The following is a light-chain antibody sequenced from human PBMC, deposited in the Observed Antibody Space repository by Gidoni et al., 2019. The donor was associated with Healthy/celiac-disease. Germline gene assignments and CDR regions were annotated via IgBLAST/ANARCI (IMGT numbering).Light chain of an antibody. CDR2: YDS. V-gene: IGLV3-21*04. CDR1: NIGSKS. J-gene: IGLJ3*02. CDR3: QVWDSSSDHWV. Sequence: SYVLTQPPSVPVAPGKTARITCGGNNIGSKSVHWYQQKPGQAPVLVIYYDSDRPSGTPERFSGSNSGNTATLTISRVEAGDEADYYCQVWDSSSDHWVFGGGTKLTVL.